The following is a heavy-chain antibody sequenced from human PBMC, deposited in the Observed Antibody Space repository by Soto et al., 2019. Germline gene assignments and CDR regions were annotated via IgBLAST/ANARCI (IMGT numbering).Heavy chain of an antibody. D-gene: IGHD1-26*01. Sequence: QVQLQESGPGLVKPSQTLSLTCTVSGGSISSGGYYWSWIRQHPGKGLEWIGCIYYSGSTYYNPSLKSRVTISVDPSKNPFSLKLSSVTAADTAVYYCAGIYSGSPGGTLRYWGQGTLVTVSS. CDR1: GGSISSGGYY. J-gene: IGHJ4*02. V-gene: IGHV4-31*03. CDR2: IYYSGST. CDR3: AGIYSGSPGGTLRY.